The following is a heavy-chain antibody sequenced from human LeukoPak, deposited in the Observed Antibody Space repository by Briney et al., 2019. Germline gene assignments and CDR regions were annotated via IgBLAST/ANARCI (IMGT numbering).Heavy chain of an antibody. J-gene: IGHJ3*02. CDR3: ARVDYYYAFDI. CDR2: IYYSGST. D-gene: IGHD3-10*01. V-gene: IGHV4-59*01. Sequence: SETLSHTCTVSGGSISSYYWSWIRQPPGKGLEWIGYIYYSGSTNYNPSLKSRVTISVDTSKNQFSLKLSSVTAADTAVYYCARVDYYYAFDIWGQGTMVTVSS. CDR1: GGSISSYY.